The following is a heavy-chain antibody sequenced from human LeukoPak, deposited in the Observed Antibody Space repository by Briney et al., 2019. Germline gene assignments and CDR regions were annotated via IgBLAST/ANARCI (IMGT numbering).Heavy chain of an antibody. J-gene: IGHJ4*02. CDR3: ARDTKYASYN. V-gene: IGHV3-48*01. Sequence: GGSLRLSCAASGFTFSSYSMNWVRQAPGKGLEWISYIGISSGNTKYADSVKGRFTISGDKAKNSVYLQMNSLRVEDTAVYYCARDTKYASYNWGQGTLVTVSS. CDR1: GFTFSSYS. CDR2: IGISSGNT. D-gene: IGHD2-2*01.